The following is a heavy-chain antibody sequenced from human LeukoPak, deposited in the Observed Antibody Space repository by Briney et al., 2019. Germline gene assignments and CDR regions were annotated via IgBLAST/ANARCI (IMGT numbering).Heavy chain of an antibody. V-gene: IGHV3-48*01. CDR3: ARGGHYYGSGSYYLDY. D-gene: IGHD3-10*01. Sequence: GGSLRLSCAASGFTFSSYGMHWVRQAPGKGLEWVSYISSSSSTIHYADSVRGRFTISRDNAKNSLFLQMNSLRAEDTAVYYCARGGHYYGSGSYYLDYWGQGNLVTVSS. CDR2: ISSSSSTI. CDR1: GFTFSSYG. J-gene: IGHJ4*02.